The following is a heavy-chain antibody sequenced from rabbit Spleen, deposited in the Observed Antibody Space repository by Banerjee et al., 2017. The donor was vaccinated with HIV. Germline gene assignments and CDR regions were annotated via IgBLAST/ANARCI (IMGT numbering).Heavy chain of an antibody. Sequence: QEQLEESGGDLVQPGASLTLTSTASGFDFSNYNFMCWVRQAPGKGLEWIACIDSGSRDFTYSASWAQGRFTISKTSSTTVTLQMTSLTVADTATYFCARDTGSSFSTYGMDLWGPGTLVTVS. V-gene: IGHV1S45*01. CDR1: GFDFSNYNF. CDR3: ARDTGSSFSTYGMDL. D-gene: IGHD8-1*01. J-gene: IGHJ6*01. CDR2: IDSGSRDFT.